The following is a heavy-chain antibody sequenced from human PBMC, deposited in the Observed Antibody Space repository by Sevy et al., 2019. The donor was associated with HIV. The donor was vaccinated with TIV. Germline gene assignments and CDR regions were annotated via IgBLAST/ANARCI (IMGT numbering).Heavy chain of an antibody. J-gene: IGHJ4*02. CDR2: ISAYNGNT. D-gene: IGHD3-22*01. V-gene: IGHV1-18*01. CDR1: GYTFTSYG. CDR3: ARDQPTDFYYDSSGYYQNTVFDY. Sequence: ASVKVSCKASGYTFTSYGISWVRQAPGQGLEWMGWISAYNGNTNYAQKLQGRVTMTTDKSTSTAYMELRSLRSDDTAVYYCARDQPTDFYYDSSGYYQNTVFDYWGQGTLVTVSS.